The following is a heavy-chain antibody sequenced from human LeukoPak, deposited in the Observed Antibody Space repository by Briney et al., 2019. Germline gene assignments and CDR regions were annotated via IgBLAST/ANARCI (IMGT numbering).Heavy chain of an antibody. J-gene: IGHJ4*02. V-gene: IGHV1-69*01. CDR1: GGTFSSYA. CDR3: ARGGIHSGYYEGYFDY. D-gene: IGHD3-22*01. CDR2: IIPIFGTA. Sequence: SVNVSCKASGGTFSSYAISWVRQAPGQGLEWMGGIIPIFGTANYAQKFQGRVTITADESTSTAYMELSSLRSEDTAVYYCARGGIHSGYYEGYFDYWGQGTLVTVSS.